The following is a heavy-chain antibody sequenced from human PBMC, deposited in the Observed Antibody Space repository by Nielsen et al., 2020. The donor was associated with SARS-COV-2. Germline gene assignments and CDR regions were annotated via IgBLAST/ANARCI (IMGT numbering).Heavy chain of an antibody. V-gene: IGHV3-13*04. CDR3: ARDPSGWGLEY. D-gene: IGHD6-19*01. J-gene: IGHJ4*02. CDR1: GFTFSNYD. Sequence: GGSLRLSCEVSGFTFSNYDMQWVRQVTGKGLEWVSSIGRAGDTHYSGSVKGRFTITRESAKNSLYLQMNSLRVEDTAGYYCARDPSGWGLEYWGQGVLVTVSS. CDR2: IGRAGDT.